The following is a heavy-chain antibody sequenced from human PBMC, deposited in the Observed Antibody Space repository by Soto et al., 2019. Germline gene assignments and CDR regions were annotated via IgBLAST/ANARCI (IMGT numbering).Heavy chain of an antibody. CDR1: GFAVSSNY. D-gene: IGHD2-21*01. Sequence: EVQLVESGGGLIQPGGSLRLSCAVSGFAVSSNYMSWVRQGPGKGLEWVSHIYSGGNINYADSVKGRFTISRDASKNTLYLQMNSLRAEDTAVYFCARVDWNVGRDYWAQGTLVTVSS. CDR3: ARVDWNVGRDY. J-gene: IGHJ4*02. V-gene: IGHV3-53*01. CDR2: IYSGGNI.